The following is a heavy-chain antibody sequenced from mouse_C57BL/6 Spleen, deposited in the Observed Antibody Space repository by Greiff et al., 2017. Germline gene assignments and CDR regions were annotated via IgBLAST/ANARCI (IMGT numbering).Heavy chain of an antibody. J-gene: IGHJ1*03. Sequence: EVKVEESGGGLVKPGGSLKLSCAASGFTFSSYAMSWVRQTPEKRLEWVATISDGGSYTYYPDNVKGRFTISRDNAKNNLYLQMSHLKSEDTAMYYCASSNYVWYFDVWGTGTTVTVSS. V-gene: IGHV5-4*03. CDR3: ASSNYVWYFDV. CDR1: GFTFSSYA. D-gene: IGHD2-5*01. CDR2: ISDGGSYT.